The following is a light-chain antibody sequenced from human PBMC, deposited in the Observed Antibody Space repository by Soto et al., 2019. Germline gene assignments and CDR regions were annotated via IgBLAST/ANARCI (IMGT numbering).Light chain of an antibody. CDR3: QQYETWPRT. J-gene: IGKJ1*01. V-gene: IGKV3-15*01. CDR1: LSDTGN. CDR2: GAS. Sequence: EIVMTQSPATLSVSLGETATLSCRASLSDTGNLAWFQQKPGQAPRLLIYGASTRATGVPARFSGSGSGTEFTLSISSLHSEDFAVYYCQQYETWPRTFGQGTKVEIK.